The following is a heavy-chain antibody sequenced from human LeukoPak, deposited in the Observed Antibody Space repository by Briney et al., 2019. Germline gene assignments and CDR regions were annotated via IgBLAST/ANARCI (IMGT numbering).Heavy chain of an antibody. Sequence: ASVTVSCKASGYTFTVYGISWVRQAPGQGLEWMGWISAYNGNTNYAQKLQGRVTMTTDTSTSTAYMELRSLRSDDTAVYYCARPSQLASQRGAFDIWGQGTMVTVSS. CDR1: GYTFTVYG. CDR3: ARPSQLASQRGAFDI. D-gene: IGHD6-13*01. J-gene: IGHJ3*02. V-gene: IGHV1-18*01. CDR2: ISAYNGNT.